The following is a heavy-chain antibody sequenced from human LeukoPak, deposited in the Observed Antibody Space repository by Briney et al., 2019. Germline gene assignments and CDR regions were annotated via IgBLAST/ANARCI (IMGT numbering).Heavy chain of an antibody. J-gene: IGHJ4*02. CDR1: GGSISSSSYY. Sequence: PSETLSLTCTVSGGSISSSSYYWGWIRQPPGKGLEWIGSIYYSGSTYYNPSLKSRVTISVDTSKNQFSLKLSSVTAADTAVYYCARQALRYFDWSPYYFDYWGQGTLVTVSS. D-gene: IGHD3-9*01. CDR2: IYYSGST. V-gene: IGHV4-39*01. CDR3: ARQALRYFDWSPYYFDY.